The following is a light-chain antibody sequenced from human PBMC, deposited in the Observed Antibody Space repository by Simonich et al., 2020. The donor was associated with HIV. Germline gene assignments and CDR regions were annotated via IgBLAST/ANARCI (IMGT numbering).Light chain of an antibody. V-gene: IGKV1-5*01. CDR1: QSSSRW. CDR3: EQFNTYPYT. CDR2: DAS. Sequence: DIQMTQSPSSLSASVGDRVTITCRASQSSSRWLAWYQQRPGKAPKLLIYDASNLESGVPSRFSGSGSGTDFTLTISSLQPEDFATYYCEQFNTYPYTFGLGTKLGIK. J-gene: IGKJ2*01.